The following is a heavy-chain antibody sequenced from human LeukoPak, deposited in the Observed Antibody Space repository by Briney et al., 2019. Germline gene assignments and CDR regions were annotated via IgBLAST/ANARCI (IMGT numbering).Heavy chain of an antibody. J-gene: IGHJ5*02. Sequence: PSETLSLTCTVSGGSISSYYWSWIRQPAGKGLEWIGRIYTSGSTNYNPSLKSRVTMSVDTSKNQFSLKLSSVTAADTAVYYRARDSSSWYLRWFDPWGQGTLVTVSS. CDR1: GGSISSYY. D-gene: IGHD6-13*01. CDR3: ARDSSSWYLRWFDP. V-gene: IGHV4-4*07. CDR2: IYTSGST.